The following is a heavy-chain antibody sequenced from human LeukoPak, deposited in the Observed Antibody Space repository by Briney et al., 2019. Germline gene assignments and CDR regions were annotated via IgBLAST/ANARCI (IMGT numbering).Heavy chain of an antibody. CDR1: GFTFSSYG. CDR2: IWYDGSNK. D-gene: IGHD3-22*01. J-gene: IGHJ3*02. Sequence: GRSLRLSCAASGFTFSSYGMHWVRQAPGKGLEWVAVIWYDGSNKYYADSVKGRFTISRDNSKNTLYLQMNSLRAEETAVYYCARAEGYYDSSGNDAFDIWGQGTMVTVSS. V-gene: IGHV3-33*01. CDR3: ARAEGYYDSSGNDAFDI.